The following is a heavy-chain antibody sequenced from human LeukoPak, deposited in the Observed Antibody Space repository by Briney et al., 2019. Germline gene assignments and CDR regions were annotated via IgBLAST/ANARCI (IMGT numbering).Heavy chain of an antibody. D-gene: IGHD3-10*01. CDR1: GFTFSNAW. CDR2: IKSKTDGGTT. Sequence: GGSLRLSCAASGFTFSNAWMSWVRQAPGKGLEWVGRIKSKTDGGTTDYAAPVKGRFTISRDDSKNTLYLQMNSLKTEDTAVYYCTTEVTMVPNWFDPWGQGTLATVSS. V-gene: IGHV3-15*01. CDR3: TTEVTMVPNWFDP. J-gene: IGHJ5*02.